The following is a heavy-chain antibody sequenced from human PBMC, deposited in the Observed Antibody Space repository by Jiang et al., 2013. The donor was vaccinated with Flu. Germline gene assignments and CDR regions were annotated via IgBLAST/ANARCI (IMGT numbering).Heavy chain of an antibody. J-gene: IGHJ3*01. Sequence: SGAEVKKPGASVTISCKASGYMFNGYYIHWVRQAPGQGLEWMGRINPNSGSTNFVQKFQVRVSMTRDTSINTAYMELNGLKDDDTAIYYCARQKRTCGGGRCHSGHTFDFWGQGTMVTVSS. V-gene: IGHV1-2*06. CDR2: INPNSGST. D-gene: IGHD2-15*01. CDR3: ARQKRTCGGGRCHSGHTFDF. CDR1: GYMFNGYY.